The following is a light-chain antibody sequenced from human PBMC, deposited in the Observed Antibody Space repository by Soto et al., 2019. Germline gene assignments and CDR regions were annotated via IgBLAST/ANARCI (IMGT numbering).Light chain of an antibody. Sequence: QSVLTQPPSASGTPGQRVSISCSGSRPNIGSNFVNWYRQLPGTAPTLLIHTNDQRPSGVPGRFSGSKSGASASLAISGLKSEDEADYFCAAWDDDLNGLVFGGGTKLT. J-gene: IGLJ2*01. V-gene: IGLV1-44*01. CDR2: TND. CDR3: AAWDDDLNGLV. CDR1: RPNIGSNF.